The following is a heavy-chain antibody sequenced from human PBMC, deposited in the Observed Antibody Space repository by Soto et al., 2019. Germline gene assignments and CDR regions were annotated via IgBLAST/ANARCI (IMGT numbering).Heavy chain of an antibody. Sequence: SETLSLSCTVSVCSISSYYWSWIRQPPGKGLEWIGYIYYSGTTNYTPSLKIRVTISVDTSKDRFSLKLSSVTAADTAVYYCARGRSMVTIWGQGTLVTVSS. CDR3: ARGRSMVTI. CDR1: VCSISSYY. D-gene: IGHD5-18*01. CDR2: IYYSGTT. V-gene: IGHV4-59*01. J-gene: IGHJ4*02.